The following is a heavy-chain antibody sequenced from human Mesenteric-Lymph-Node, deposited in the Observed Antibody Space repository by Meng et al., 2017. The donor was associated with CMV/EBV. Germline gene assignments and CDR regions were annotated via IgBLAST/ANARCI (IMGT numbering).Heavy chain of an antibody. D-gene: IGHD3-10*01. Sequence: GESLKISCAASGFTFSSYAMSWVRQAPGKGLEWVSAISGSGGSTYYADSVKGRFTISRDNSKNTLYLQMNSLRAEDTAVYYCAKVSGRATVRGALDSWGQGTLVTVSS. CDR1: GFTFSSYA. V-gene: IGHV3-23*01. J-gene: IGHJ4*02. CDR3: AKVSGRATVRGALDS. CDR2: ISGSGGST.